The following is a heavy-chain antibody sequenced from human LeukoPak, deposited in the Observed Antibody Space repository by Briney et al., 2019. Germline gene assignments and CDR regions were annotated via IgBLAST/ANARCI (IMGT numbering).Heavy chain of an antibody. Sequence: ASVKVSCKASGYTFTSYYMHWVRQAPGQGLEWMGIINPSGGSTSYAQKFQGRVTMTRDTSTSTVYMELSSLRSEDTAAYYCASDSSGYPYYFDYWGQGTLVTVSS. CDR3: ASDSSGYPYYFDY. J-gene: IGHJ4*02. V-gene: IGHV1-46*01. D-gene: IGHD3-22*01. CDR2: INPSGGST. CDR1: GYTFTSYY.